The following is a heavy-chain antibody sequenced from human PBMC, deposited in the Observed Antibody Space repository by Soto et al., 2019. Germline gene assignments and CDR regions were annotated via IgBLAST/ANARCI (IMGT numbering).Heavy chain of an antibody. CDR3: ARLLREGILRATTPLGY. D-gene: IGHD1-26*01. J-gene: IGHJ4*02. CDR2: ISFDGSNE. V-gene: IGHV3-30*03. CDR1: GFTFSSFG. Sequence: QVQLVESGGGVVQPGGSLRVSCAASGFTFSSFGMHWVRQAPGKGLEWVAAISFDGSNEFYADSVKGRFTVSRDNSENTLSLQMNSLTTEDTAVYYCARLLREGILRATTPLGYWGQGPLVTVSS.